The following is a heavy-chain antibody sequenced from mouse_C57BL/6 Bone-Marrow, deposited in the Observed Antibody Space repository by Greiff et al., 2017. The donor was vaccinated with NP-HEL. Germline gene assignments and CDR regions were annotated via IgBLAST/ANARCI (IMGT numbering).Heavy chain of an antibody. J-gene: IGHJ3*01. CDR2: IRSKSSNYAT. CDR1: GFTFNTYA. D-gene: IGHD1-1*01. CDR3: VRAHYGSSPFAY. Sequence: EVMLVESGGGLVQPKGSLKLSCAASGFTFNTYAMHWVRQAPGKGLEWVARIRSKSSNYATYYADSVKDRFTISRDDSQSILYLQMNNLKTEDTAMYSSVRAHYGSSPFAYWGQGTLVTVSA. V-gene: IGHV10-3*01.